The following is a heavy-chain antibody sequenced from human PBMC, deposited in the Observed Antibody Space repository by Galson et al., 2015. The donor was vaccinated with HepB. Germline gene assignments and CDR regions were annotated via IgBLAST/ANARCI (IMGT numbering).Heavy chain of an antibody. J-gene: IGHJ4*02. D-gene: IGHD2-8*01. CDR2: LSGSGGGT. CDR3: AKVNGFNGFETIDY. Sequence: SLRLSCAASGFIFTNYAMSWVRQAPGKGLEWVSALSGSGGGTFFADSMKGRFTISRDNSKNTLYLQMNSLRAEDTAVYYCAKVNGFNGFETIDYWGQGTPVTVSS. V-gene: IGHV3-23*01. CDR1: GFIFTNYA.